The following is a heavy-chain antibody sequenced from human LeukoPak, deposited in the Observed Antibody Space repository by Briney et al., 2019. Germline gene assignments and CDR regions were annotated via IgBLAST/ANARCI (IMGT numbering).Heavy chain of an antibody. CDR2: IRYDGSNK. V-gene: IGHV3-30*02. CDR3: AKAPRSGSYYNLDY. D-gene: IGHD1-26*01. CDR1: GFTFSSYG. Sequence: GGSLRLSCAASGFTFSSYGMHWVRQAPGKGLEWVAFIRYDGSNKYYADSVKGRFTISRDNSKNTLYLQMNSLRAEDTAVYYCAKAPRSGSYYNLDYWGQGTLVTVSS. J-gene: IGHJ4*02.